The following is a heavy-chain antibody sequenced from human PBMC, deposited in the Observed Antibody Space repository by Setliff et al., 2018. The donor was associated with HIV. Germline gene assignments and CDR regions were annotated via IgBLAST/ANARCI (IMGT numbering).Heavy chain of an antibody. CDR3: AREYDVLLWIARQDGRGNLDS. D-gene: IGHD3-10*01. CDR1: RVTFRSYA. V-gene: IGHV1-46*01. Sequence: SVKVSSPASRVTFRSYAISWVRQARGQGLEWMGIVNPSVGSTSYAQKFQARVTMTRDTTTSTVHMEFSSMGYEDTAVYYCAREYDVLLWIARQDGRGNLDSWGQGTPVTVSS. J-gene: IGHJ4*02. CDR2: VNPSVGST.